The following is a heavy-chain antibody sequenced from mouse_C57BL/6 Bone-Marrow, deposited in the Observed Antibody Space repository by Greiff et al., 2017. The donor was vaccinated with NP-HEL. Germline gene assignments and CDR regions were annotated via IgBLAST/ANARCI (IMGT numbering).Heavy chain of an antibody. Sequence: VQLQQSGPGLVKPSQSLSLTCSVTGYSITSGYYWNWIRQFPGNKLEWMGYISYDGSNNYNPSLKNRISITRDTSKNQFFLKLNSVTTEDTATYYCARGAYYGSSYGGYFDVWGTGTTVTVSS. CDR3: ARGAYYGSSYGGYFDV. CDR1: GYSITSGYY. D-gene: IGHD1-1*01. V-gene: IGHV3-6*01. J-gene: IGHJ1*03. CDR2: ISYDGSN.